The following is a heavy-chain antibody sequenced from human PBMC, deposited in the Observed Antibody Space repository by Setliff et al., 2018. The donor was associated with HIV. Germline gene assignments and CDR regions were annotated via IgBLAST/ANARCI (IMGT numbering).Heavy chain of an antibody. V-gene: IGHV3-7*03. D-gene: IGHD6-13*01. Sequence: LRLSCAASGFTFSSYWMSWVRQAPGKGLEWVANIKQDGSEKYYVDSVKGRFTISRDNAKNSLYLQMNSLRAEDTAVYYCARDLVWPYSSRWYDAFDIWGQRTMVTVSS. CDR2: IKQDGSEK. J-gene: IGHJ3*02. CDR1: GFTFSSYW. CDR3: ARDLVWPYSSRWYDAFDI.